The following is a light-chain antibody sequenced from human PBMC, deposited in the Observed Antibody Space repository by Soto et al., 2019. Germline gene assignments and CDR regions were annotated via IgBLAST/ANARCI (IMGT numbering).Light chain of an antibody. J-gene: IGKJ1*01. Sequence: DIRMTQSPSTLSTSVGDRVTITCRASQNIRGWLAWYQQKPGKAPKLLIYDASTLESGVPSRFSGSGSGTEFTLTISILQPDDFATDDCQQYNSYSWTFGPGTTVAIK. CDR3: QQYNSYSWT. V-gene: IGKV1-5*01. CDR1: QNIRGW. CDR2: DAS.